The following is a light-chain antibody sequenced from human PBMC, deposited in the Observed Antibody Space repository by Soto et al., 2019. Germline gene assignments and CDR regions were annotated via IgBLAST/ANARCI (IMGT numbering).Light chain of an antibody. CDR2: EVT. V-gene: IGLV2-14*01. CDR1: SNDIGAYNY. Sequence: QSALTQPASVSGSPGQSITISCTGTSNDIGAYNYVSWYQQHPGKAPKLLIYEVTNRPSGVSDRFSGSKSGNTASLTISGLQAEDEANYYCNSYTTLSNRVFGTGTKVTVL. J-gene: IGLJ1*01. CDR3: NSYTTLSNRV.